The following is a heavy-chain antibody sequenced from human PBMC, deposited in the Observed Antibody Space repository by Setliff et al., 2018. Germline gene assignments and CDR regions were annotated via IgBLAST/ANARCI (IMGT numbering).Heavy chain of an antibody. V-gene: IGHV3-7*01. J-gene: IGHJ4*02. CDR1: GITFKNAW. CDR3: FGAGTCSY. CDR2: INPDGSEK. Sequence: SLLLSFSFSGITFKNAWVTWVRQAPGKGPEWVGRINPDGSEKYYVDSVKGRFTISRDNARNSLSLQMNSLRTEDTAVYYCFGAGTCSYWGQGTLVTVSS. D-gene: IGHD3-10*01.